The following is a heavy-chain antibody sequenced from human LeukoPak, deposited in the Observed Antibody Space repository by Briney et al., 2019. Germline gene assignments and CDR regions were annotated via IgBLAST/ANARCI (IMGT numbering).Heavy chain of an antibody. CDR2: ISSGGSAI. J-gene: IGHJ3*01. Sequence: GGSLRLSCAASGFTFSSYEMNWVRQAPGKGLEWVSYISSGGSAIYYADSVKGRFTISRDNAKNSLYLQMDSLRDEDTAVYYCAREDDDWGPNTFDVWGQGTVVTVSS. CDR3: AREDDDWGPNTFDV. CDR1: GFTFSSYE. D-gene: IGHD7-27*01. V-gene: IGHV3-48*03.